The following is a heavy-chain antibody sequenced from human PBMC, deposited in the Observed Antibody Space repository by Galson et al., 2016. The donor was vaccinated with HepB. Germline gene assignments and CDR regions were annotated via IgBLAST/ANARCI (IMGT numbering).Heavy chain of an antibody. D-gene: IGHD2-21*01. CDR2: MNPNTGNT. J-gene: IGHJ6*02. Sequence: SVKVSCKASGYTFTSYDIKWVRQATGQGFEWMGWMNPNTGNTGYAQKFQGRVTMTRDTSTSTAFMELNSLTSEYTAIYYCARGVETYCFGTACLDKYGLDVWGQGTTVIVSS. CDR3: ARGVETYCFGTACLDKYGLDV. CDR1: GYTFTSYD. V-gene: IGHV1-8*01.